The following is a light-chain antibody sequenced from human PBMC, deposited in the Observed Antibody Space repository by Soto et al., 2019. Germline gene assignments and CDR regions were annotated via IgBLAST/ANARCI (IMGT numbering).Light chain of an antibody. Sequence: EIVMTQSPATLSVSPGERATLSCRASQSVSSNLAWYQQKPGQAPRLLIYGASTRATGIPARFSGSGSGTEFPLTISSLQSEDFAVFYCQQYDNWPETFGQGTKVEI. CDR1: QSVSSN. CDR2: GAS. V-gene: IGKV3-15*01. CDR3: QQYDNWPET. J-gene: IGKJ1*01.